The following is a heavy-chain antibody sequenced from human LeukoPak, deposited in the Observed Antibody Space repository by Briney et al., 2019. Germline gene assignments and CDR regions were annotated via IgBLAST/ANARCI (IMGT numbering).Heavy chain of an antibody. D-gene: IGHD5-24*01. CDR3: ARGATISETGYFDF. CDR1: GVSFSRYY. CDR2: TDHRGDT. J-gene: IGHJ4*03. Sequence: SETLSLTCAVYGVSFSRYYWSWIRQSPGKGLEWIAETDHRGDTNYNPSVKSRVTISVDTSKNQFSLKVRSLSAADTAVYYCARGATISETGYFDFWGQGTLVTVSS. V-gene: IGHV4-34*01.